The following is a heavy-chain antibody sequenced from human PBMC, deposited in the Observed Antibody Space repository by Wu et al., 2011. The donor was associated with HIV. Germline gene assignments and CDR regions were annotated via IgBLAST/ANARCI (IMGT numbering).Heavy chain of an antibody. D-gene: IGHD2-21*01. J-gene: IGHJ4*02. CDR1: GDSFNNYA. Sequence: QVHLVQSGAEVREPGSSVKMSCRASGDSFNNYAISWVRQAPGQGLEWLGRVLPLFGTPTYAQRIQNRATITADESTSTVSLELSSLKYDDTAIYYCAFGGGPVINMYYLNYWGQGTLLTVPS. CDR2: VLPLFGTP. CDR3: AFGGGPVINMYYLNY. V-gene: IGHV1-69*15.